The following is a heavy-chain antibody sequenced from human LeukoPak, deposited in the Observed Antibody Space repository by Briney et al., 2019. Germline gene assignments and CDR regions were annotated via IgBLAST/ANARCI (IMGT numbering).Heavy chain of an antibody. CDR2: IKGDGSET. CDR3: AMEGAELKHFDQ. J-gene: IGHJ4*02. V-gene: IGHV3-7*04. D-gene: IGHD1-26*01. Sequence: PGGSLRLSCTPSGFSISRYWMSWARQPPGKGLEWVANIKGDGSETYYVDSVKGRFTISGDNAKNSLYLQMNSLRAEDTAVYFCAMEGAELKHFDQWGQGTLVTVSS. CDR1: GFSISRYW.